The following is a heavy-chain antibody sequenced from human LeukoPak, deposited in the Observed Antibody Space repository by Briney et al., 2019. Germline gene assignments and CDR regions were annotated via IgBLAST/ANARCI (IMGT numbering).Heavy chain of an antibody. CDR2: IYYSGST. CDR3: ARVSDYYDSSGYYPDY. V-gene: IGHV4-31*03. CDR1: GGSISSGGYY. Sequence: SQTLSLTCTVSGGSISSGGYYWSWIRQHPGKGLEWIGYIYYSGSTYYNPSLKSRVTISVDTSKNQFSLKLSSVIAADTAVYYCARVSDYYDSSGYYPDYWGQGTLVTVSS. J-gene: IGHJ4*02. D-gene: IGHD3-22*01.